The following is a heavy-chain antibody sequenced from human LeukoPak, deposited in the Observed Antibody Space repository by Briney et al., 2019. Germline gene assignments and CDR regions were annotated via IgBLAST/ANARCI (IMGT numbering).Heavy chain of an antibody. J-gene: IGHJ4*02. V-gene: IGHV3-23*01. D-gene: IGHD6-19*01. CDR3: AKTGYSSGWYRIWDY. CDR2: ISGGGGSA. CDR1: GFTFSSFE. Sequence: PGGSLSLSCAASGFTFSSFEMSWVRQAPGKGLEWVSAISGGGGSAYYADSVRGRFTISRDNSRNSLSLQMNSLRAEDTALYYCAKTGYSSGWYRIWDYWGQGTLVTVSS.